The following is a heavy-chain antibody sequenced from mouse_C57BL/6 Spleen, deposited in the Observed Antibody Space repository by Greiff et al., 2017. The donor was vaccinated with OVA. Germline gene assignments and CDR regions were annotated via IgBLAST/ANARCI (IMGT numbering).Heavy chain of an antibody. V-gene: IGHV5-17*01. Sequence: EVQGVESGGGLVKPGGSLKLSCAASGFTFSDYGMHWVRQAPEKGLEWVAYISSGSSTIYYADTVKGRFTISRDNAKNTLFLQMTSLRSEDTAMYYCARNNYVGAWFAYWGQGTLVTVSA. CDR1: GFTFSDYG. J-gene: IGHJ3*01. CDR3: ARNNYVGAWFAY. D-gene: IGHD1-3*01. CDR2: ISSGSSTI.